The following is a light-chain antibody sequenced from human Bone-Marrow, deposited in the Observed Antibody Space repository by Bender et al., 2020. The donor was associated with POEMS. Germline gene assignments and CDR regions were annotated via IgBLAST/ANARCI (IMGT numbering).Light chain of an antibody. CDR3: QAWDTCSVI. J-gene: IGLJ2*01. V-gene: IGLV3-1*01. Sequence: SYEVTQPPSVPVSPGQTASITCSGDDLGDKYVAWYQQKPGQSPVLVIYQDTKRPSGIPERFSGSNSGNTATLTISGTQAMDEADYYCQAWDTCSVIFGGGTKLTVL. CDR2: QDT. CDR1: DLGDKY.